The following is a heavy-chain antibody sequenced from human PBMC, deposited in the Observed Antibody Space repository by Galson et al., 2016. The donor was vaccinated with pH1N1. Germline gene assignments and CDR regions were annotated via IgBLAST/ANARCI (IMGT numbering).Heavy chain of an antibody. D-gene: IGHD6-6*01. V-gene: IGHV2-5*02. CDR3: AHCRGDYSNSRSFYYFDY. Sequence: PALVKPTQTLTLTCTFSGFSLSTSGVGVGWIRQPPGKALDWLALIYWDDDKRYSPSLKSRLTITKDTSKNQVVLTMTNMDPVDTATYYCAHCRGDYSNSRSFYYFDYWGQGTPVTVSS. J-gene: IGHJ4*02. CDR2: IYWDDDK. CDR1: GFSLSTSGVG.